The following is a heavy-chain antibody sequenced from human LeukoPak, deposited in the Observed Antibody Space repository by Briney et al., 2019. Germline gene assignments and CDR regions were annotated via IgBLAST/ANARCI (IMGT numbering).Heavy chain of an antibody. CDR1: EFTFSKYA. CDR3: AKGSGINHYHWIDP. V-gene: IGHV3-23*01. Sequence: GGALRLSCAASEFTFSKYAMNWVREALGKGQQWVSGISGGGGSTYYADSVKGRFTISRDNSKNTLYLQMDSLRAEDTALYYCAKGSGINHYHWIDPWGQGTLVTVSS. D-gene: IGHD1-14*01. J-gene: IGHJ5*02. CDR2: ISGGGGST.